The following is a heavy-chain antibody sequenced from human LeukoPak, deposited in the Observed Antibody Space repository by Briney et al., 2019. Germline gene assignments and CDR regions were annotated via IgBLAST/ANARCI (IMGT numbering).Heavy chain of an antibody. CDR3: ASLYYYGSSGYYPNDY. CDR1: SDFFSSVTDY. D-gene: IGHD3-22*01. J-gene: IGHJ4*02. Sequence: SETLSLTCTVSSDFFSSVTDYWAWIRQPPGKGLEWIASGDYSGGTYYNPSLESRVTISVDTSKNQFSLKLSSVTAADTAVYYCASLYYYGSSGYYPNDYWGQGTLVTVSS. V-gene: IGHV4-39*07. CDR2: GDYSGGT.